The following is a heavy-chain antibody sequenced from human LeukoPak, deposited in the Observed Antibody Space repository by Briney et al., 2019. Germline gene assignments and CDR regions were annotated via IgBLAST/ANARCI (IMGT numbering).Heavy chain of an antibody. D-gene: IGHD2-15*01. V-gene: IGHV3-33*01. CDR2: IWYDGSIQ. CDR3: ARAGYCSGGSCYGSDY. J-gene: IGHJ4*02. CDR1: GFTFSSYG. Sequence: GGSLRLSCAASGFTFSSYGMHWVRQAPGKGLEWVAAIWYDGSIQYYADSVKGRFTISRDNSKNTLYLQVDSLRAEDTAVYYCARAGYCSGGSCYGSDYWGQGTLVSVSS.